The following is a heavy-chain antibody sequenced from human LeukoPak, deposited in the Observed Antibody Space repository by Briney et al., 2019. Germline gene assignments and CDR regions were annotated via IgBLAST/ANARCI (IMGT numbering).Heavy chain of an antibody. CDR2: MNPNSGNT. V-gene: IGHV1-8*03. J-gene: IGHJ4*02. CDR3: ARGRQLVY. Sequence: ASVKVSCKASGYTFTGYYMHWVRQAPGQGLEWMGWMNPNSGNTGYAQKFQGRVTITRNTSISTAYMELSSLRSEDTAVYYCARGRQLVYWGQGTLVTVSS. CDR1: GYTFTGYY. D-gene: IGHD6-6*01.